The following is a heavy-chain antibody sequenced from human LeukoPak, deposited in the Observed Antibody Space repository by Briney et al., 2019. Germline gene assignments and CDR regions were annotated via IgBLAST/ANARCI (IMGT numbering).Heavy chain of an antibody. V-gene: IGHV3-48*03. Sequence: PGGSLRLSCAASGFTFSSYEVNWVRQAPGQGLEWVSYSSGSGSTIYYADSVKGRFTISRDNAKNSLYLQMNSLRAEDTAVYYCAREGSAAAGADYFDYWGQGTLVTVSS. J-gene: IGHJ4*02. CDR3: AREGSAAAGADYFDY. D-gene: IGHD6-13*01. CDR1: GFTFSSYE. CDR2: SSGSGSTI.